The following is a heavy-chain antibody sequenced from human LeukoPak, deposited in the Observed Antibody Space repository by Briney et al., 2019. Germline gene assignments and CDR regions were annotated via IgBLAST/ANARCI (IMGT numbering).Heavy chain of an antibody. V-gene: IGHV3-48*01. D-gene: IGHD7-27*01. Sequence: PGGSLRLSCAASGFTFSSYSMNWVRQAPGKGLEWVSYISSSSSTIYYADSVKGRFTIPRDNAKNSLYLQMNSLRAEDTAVYYCAKDGGLWVSAHWGDSWGRGTLVTVSS. CDR1: GFTFSSYS. CDR3: AKDGGLWVSAHWGDS. J-gene: IGHJ4*02. CDR2: ISSSSSTI.